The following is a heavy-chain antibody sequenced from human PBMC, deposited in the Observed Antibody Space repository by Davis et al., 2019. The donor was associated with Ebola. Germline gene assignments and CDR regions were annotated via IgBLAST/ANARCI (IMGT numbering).Heavy chain of an antibody. CDR2: IYHSGST. Sequence: SETLSLTCTVSGGSISSSNWWSWVRQPPGKGLEWIGEIYHSGSTNYSPSLKSRVTISVDKSKNQFSLKLSSVTAADTAVYYCAAATSGYYYGMDVWGQGTTVTVSS. J-gene: IGHJ6*02. CDR3: AAATSGYYYGMDV. D-gene: IGHD1-26*01. V-gene: IGHV4-4*02. CDR1: GGSISSSNW.